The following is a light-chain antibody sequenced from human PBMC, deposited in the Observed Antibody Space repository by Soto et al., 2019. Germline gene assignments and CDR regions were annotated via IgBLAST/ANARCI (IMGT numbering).Light chain of an antibody. CDR1: QGISTY. CDR2: AAS. J-gene: IGKJ1*01. V-gene: IGKV1-39*01. Sequence: DIQMTQSASSMSASVGDRVTITCRASQGISTYLNWYQQKPGKAPKLLIYAASSLQSGVPSRFSGSGSETDFTLTISSLKPEDFATYACQQRYSTPWTFGQGTKVDIK. CDR3: QQRYSTPWT.